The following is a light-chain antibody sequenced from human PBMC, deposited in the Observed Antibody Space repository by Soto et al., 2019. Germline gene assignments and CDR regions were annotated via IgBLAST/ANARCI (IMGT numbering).Light chain of an antibody. CDR1: SSNIGAGYG. CDR2: GNT. Sequence: QSVLTQPPSVSGAPGQRVTISCTGTSSNIGAGYGVHWYQQLPGTAPKLLICGNTIRPSGVADRFSGSKSATSASLAITGLQAEDEADYYCQSNDNNLNGHVVFGGGTKVTVL. V-gene: IGLV1-40*01. J-gene: IGLJ2*01. CDR3: QSNDNNLNGHVV.